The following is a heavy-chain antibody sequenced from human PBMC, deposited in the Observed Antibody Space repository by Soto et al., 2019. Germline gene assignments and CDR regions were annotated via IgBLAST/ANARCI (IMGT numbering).Heavy chain of an antibody. V-gene: IGHV4-39*01. J-gene: IGHJ5*02. D-gene: IGHD2-2*01. Sequence: PSETLSLTCTVSGGSISSSSYYWGWIRQPPGKGLEWIGSIYYSGSTYYNPSLKSRVTISVDTSKNQFSLKLSSVTAADTAVYYCARQGFSYQLLHNWFDPWGQGTLVTVSS. CDR3: ARQGFSYQLLHNWFDP. CDR2: IYYSGST. CDR1: GGSISSSSYY.